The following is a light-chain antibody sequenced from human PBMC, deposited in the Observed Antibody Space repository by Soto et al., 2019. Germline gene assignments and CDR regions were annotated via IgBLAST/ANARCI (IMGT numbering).Light chain of an antibody. J-gene: IGKJ1*01. CDR2: GSS. CDR1: QSVSSNQ. Sequence: EILLTQSPGTLSLSPGEVSTLSCKASQSVSSNQLAWYQQKPGHAPRLVIYGSSSRATGIPDRFSGTGSGTDFTLTISRLEPEDFAVYYCQQYGSSPRTFGQGTKVDIK. CDR3: QQYGSSPRT. V-gene: IGKV3-20*01.